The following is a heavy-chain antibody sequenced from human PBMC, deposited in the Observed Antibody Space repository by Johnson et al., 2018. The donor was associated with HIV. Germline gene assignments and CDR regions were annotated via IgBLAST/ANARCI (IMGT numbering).Heavy chain of an antibody. J-gene: IGHJ3*02. Sequence: VQLVESGGGVVQPGRSLRLSCAASGFTFSSYAMHWVRQAPGKGLEWVSAISGSGGSTYYADSVKGRFTISRDNSKNTLSLQMNSLRAEDTAVYYCARERFCGGECQQDGDAYDIWGQGTLVTVSS. CDR1: GFTFSSYA. V-gene: IGHV3-23*04. CDR2: ISGSGGST. D-gene: IGHD2-21*01. CDR3: ARERFCGGECQQDGDAYDI.